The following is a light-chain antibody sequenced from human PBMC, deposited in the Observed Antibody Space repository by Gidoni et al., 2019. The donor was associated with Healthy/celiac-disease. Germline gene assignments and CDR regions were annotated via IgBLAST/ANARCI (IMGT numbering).Light chain of an antibody. CDR3: QQSYSTPRDLT. J-gene: IGKJ4*01. V-gene: IGKV1-39*01. Sequence: DIQITQSPSSLSASVGDRVTITCRASQSISSYLNWYQQKPGKAPKLLIYAASSLQSGVPSRFSGSGSGTDFTLTISSLQPEDFATYYCQQSYSTPRDLTFGGGTKVEIK. CDR2: AAS. CDR1: QSISSY.